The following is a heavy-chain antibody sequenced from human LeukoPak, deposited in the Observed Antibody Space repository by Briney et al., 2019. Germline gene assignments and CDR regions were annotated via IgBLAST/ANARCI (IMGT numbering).Heavy chain of an antibody. CDR1: GGSISSYY. V-gene: IGHV4-59*12. D-gene: IGHD5-12*01. Sequence: SETLSLTCTVTGGSISSYYWSWIRQPPGKGLEWIGYIYYTGSTNYNPSLKSRATISVDRSKNQFSLKLSSVTAADTAVYYCARESGYSGYDYFDYWGQGTLVTVSS. J-gene: IGHJ4*02. CDR3: ARESGYSGYDYFDY. CDR2: IYYTGST.